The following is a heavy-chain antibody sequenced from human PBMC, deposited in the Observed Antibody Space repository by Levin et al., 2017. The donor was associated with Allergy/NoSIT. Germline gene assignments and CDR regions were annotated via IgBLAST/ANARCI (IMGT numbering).Heavy chain of an antibody. J-gene: IGHJ4*02. V-gene: IGHV5-51*01. Sequence: GGSLRLSCKGSGSSFTSYWIGWVRQMPGKGLEWMGIIYPGDSDTRYSPSLQGQVTISADKSISTAYLQWSSLKASDTAMYYCARRRDRGYDFDYWGQGTLVTVAS. CDR3: ARRRDRGYDFDY. CDR2: IYPGDSDT. CDR1: GSSFTSYW. D-gene: IGHD5-12*01.